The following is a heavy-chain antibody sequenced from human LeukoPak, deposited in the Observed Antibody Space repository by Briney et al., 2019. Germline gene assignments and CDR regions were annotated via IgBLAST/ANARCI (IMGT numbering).Heavy chain of an antibody. Sequence: ASVKVSCKASGYTFTSYYMHWVRQAPGQGLEWMGIINPSGGSTSYAQKFQGRVTMTRNTSISTAYMELSSLRSEDTAVYYCARRSRNYYYYGMDVWGQGTTVTVSS. CDR3: ARRSRNYYYYGMDV. V-gene: IGHV1-46*01. J-gene: IGHJ6*02. CDR2: INPSGGST. CDR1: GYTFTSYY.